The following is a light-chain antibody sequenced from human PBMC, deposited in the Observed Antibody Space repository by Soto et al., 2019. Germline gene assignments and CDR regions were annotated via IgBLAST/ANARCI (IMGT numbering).Light chain of an antibody. J-gene: IGKJ4*01. Sequence: DIQMTQSPSTLSASVGDRVTIACRASQNIGDWLAWYQQKPGKAPNLLIYKASTLESGVPSRFSGSGSGTEFTLTISSLQPEDFATYYCQQSYSTPPTFGGGTKVDIK. CDR1: QNIGDW. V-gene: IGKV1-5*03. CDR2: KAS. CDR3: QQSYSTPPT.